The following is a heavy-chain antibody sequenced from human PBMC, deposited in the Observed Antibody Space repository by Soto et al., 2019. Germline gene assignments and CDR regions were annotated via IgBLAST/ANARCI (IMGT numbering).Heavy chain of an antibody. V-gene: IGHV3-7*01. CDR1: GFTFSSYW. CDR2: IKQDGSEK. J-gene: IGHJ6*03. D-gene: IGHD4-17*01. CDR3: ARDVGVWDYGGNYYYYYMDV. Sequence: GGSLRLSCAASGFTFSSYWMSWVRQAPGKGMEWVANIKQDGSEKYYVDSVKGRFTISRDNAKNSLYLQMNRLRAEDTAVYYCARDVGVWDYGGNYYYYYMDVWGKGTTVTVSS.